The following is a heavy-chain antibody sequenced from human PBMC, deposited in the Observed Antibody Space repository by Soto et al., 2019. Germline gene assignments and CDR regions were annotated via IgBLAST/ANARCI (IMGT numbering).Heavy chain of an antibody. Sequence: QVTVKESGPVLVKPTETLTLTCTVSGFSLSNAGLGVSWIRQPPGKALEWLAHIFSNDEKSYSTSLKSRLTISKDTSKSQVVLTMTNMDRVDTATDYCASTYTTSWYWFDPWGQGTLVTVSS. V-gene: IGHV2-26*04. D-gene: IGHD6-13*01. CDR3: ASTYTTSWYWFDP. CDR2: IFSNDEK. CDR1: GFSLSNAGLG. J-gene: IGHJ5*02.